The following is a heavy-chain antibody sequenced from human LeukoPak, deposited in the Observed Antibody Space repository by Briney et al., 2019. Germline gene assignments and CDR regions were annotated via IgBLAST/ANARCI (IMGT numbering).Heavy chain of an antibody. CDR1: GGSISSGSYY. V-gene: IGHV4-61*02. D-gene: IGHD4-17*01. CDR2: IYTSGST. CDR3: ARGYGDFRVEGRYFHS. Sequence: SETLSLTCTVYGGSISSGSYYWSWLRQPAGRGLEWIGRIYTSGSTNYNPSLKSRVTISVDTSKNQFSLKLSSVTAADTAVYYCARGYGDFRVEGRYFHSWGQGTLVTVSS. J-gene: IGHJ4*02.